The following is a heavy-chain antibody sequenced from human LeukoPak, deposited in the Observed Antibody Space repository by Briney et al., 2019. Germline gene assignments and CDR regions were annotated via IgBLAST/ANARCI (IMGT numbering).Heavy chain of an antibody. J-gene: IGHJ6*03. CDR1: GYTFTGYY. Sequence: GASVKVSCKASGYTFTGYYMHWVRQAPGQGLEWMGWINPKRGDTNYAQKFQGRVTMTMDTSISTVYMELSRLGSDDTAMYYCASGRTIFYYYMDVWGKGTTVTISS. CDR3: ASGRTIFYYYMDV. V-gene: IGHV1-2*02. CDR2: INPKRGDT. D-gene: IGHD3-3*02.